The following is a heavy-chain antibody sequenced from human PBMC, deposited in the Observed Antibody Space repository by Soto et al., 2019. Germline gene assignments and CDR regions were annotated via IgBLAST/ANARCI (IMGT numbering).Heavy chain of an antibody. Sequence: PGGSLRLSCAASGFTFSSYSMNWVRQAPGKGLEWVANIKQDGSEKYYVDSVKGRFTISRDNAKNSLYLQMNSLRAEDTAVYYCARDWAYWGQGTLVTVSS. CDR3: ARDWAY. D-gene: IGHD3-16*01. V-gene: IGHV3-7*01. CDR2: IKQDGSEK. CDR1: GFTFSSYS. J-gene: IGHJ4*02.